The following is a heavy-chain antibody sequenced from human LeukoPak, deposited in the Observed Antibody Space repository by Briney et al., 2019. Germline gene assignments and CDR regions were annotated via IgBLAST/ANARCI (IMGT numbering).Heavy chain of an antibody. CDR1: GFTVSSNY. Sequence: GGSLRLSCAASGFTVSSNYMSWVRQAPGKGLEWVSVFYSGGSTYYADSVKGRFTISRDNAKNSLYLQMNSLRAEDTALYYCAKDIGKSSLDAFDIWGQGTMVTVSS. CDR2: FYSGGST. V-gene: IGHV3-53*05. CDR3: AKDIGKSSLDAFDI. D-gene: IGHD1-26*01. J-gene: IGHJ3*02.